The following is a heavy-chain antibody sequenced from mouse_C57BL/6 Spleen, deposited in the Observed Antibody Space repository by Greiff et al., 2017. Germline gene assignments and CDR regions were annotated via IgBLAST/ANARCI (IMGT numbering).Heavy chain of an antibody. CDR3: ARWGTTYFDY. V-gene: IGHV1-81*01. CDR1: GYTFTSYG. D-gene: IGHD1-1*01. J-gene: IGHJ2*01. Sequence: VKLMESGAELARPGASVKLSCKASGYTFTSYGISWVKQRTGQGLEWIGEIYPRSGNTYYNEKFKGKATLTADKSSSTAYMELRSLTSEDSAVYFCARWGTTYFDYWGQGTTLTVSS. CDR2: IYPRSGNT.